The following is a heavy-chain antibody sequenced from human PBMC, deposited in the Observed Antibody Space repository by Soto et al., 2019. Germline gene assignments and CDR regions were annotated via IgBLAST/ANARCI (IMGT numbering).Heavy chain of an antibody. CDR1: GFTLSDYG. Sequence: QVQLVESGGGVVQPGRSLRLSCTASGFTLSDYGIHWVRQAPGKGLEWVAFIAFDGSDTYYADSLKGRFTVSRDNSIDTVYLQINSLRDDDTAVFYCAGGRWRRYCANPYCYTFDSWGQGTLVTVSS. V-gene: IGHV3-30*03. J-gene: IGHJ4*02. CDR3: AGGRWRRYCANPYCYTFDS. D-gene: IGHD2-15*01. CDR2: IAFDGSDT.